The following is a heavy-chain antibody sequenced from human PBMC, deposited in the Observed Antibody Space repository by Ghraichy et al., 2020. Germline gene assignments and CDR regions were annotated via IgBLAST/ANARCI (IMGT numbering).Heavy chain of an antibody. CDR1: GFTFSNCD. V-gene: IGHV3-13*05. CDR2: IGIAGDP. D-gene: IGHD3-10*01. CDR3: VRQCTELRDKLYYSYGMDV. Sequence: LSLTCAASGFTFSNCDMHWVRQVTGKGLQWVSGIGIAGDPHYLESVKGRFTISRENAKNSMYLQMNSLRAGDSAVYFCVRQCTELRDKLYYSYGMDVWGQGTTVTVSS. J-gene: IGHJ6*02.